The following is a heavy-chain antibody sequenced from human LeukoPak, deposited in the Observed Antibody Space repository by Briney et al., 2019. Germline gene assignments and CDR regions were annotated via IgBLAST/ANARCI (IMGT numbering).Heavy chain of an antibody. J-gene: IGHJ6*03. CDR1: GYSISSGYY. CDR2: IYHSGST. V-gene: IGHV4-38-2*01. CDR3: ARMGDYYYMDV. Sequence: SETLSLTCAVSGYSISSGYYWGWIRQPPGKGLEWIGSIYHSGSTYYNPSLKSRATISVDTSKNQFSLKLSSVTAADTAVYYCARMGDYYYMDVWGKGTTVTVSS.